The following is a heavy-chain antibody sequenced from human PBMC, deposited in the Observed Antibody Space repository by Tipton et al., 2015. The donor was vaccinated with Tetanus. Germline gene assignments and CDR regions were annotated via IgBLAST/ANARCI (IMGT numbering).Heavy chain of an antibody. CDR1: GGSIDSFY. J-gene: IGHJ3*02. Sequence: TLSLTCTASGGSIDSFYWTWLRQPAGKPLEWIGRIYPTGNTKYNPSLMSRVAMSVDMSRNQFSLRLNSVTSADTAVYYCARDKRLADRTPFDMWGLGTLVTVSS. V-gene: IGHV4-4*07. CDR3: ARDKRLADRTPFDM. CDR2: IYPTGNT. D-gene: IGHD6-6*01.